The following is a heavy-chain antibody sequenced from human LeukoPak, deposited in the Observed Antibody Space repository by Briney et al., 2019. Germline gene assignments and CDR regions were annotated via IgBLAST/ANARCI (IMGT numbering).Heavy chain of an antibody. Sequence: GGSLRLSXAASGFTFSSYSMNWVRQAPGKGLEWVSSISSSSSYIYYADSVKGRFTISRDNAKNSLYLQMNSLRAEDTAVCYCARDVNDFWSGYYTTLPPFDYWGQGTLVTASS. J-gene: IGHJ4*02. V-gene: IGHV3-21*01. D-gene: IGHD3-3*01. CDR2: ISSSSSYI. CDR3: ARDVNDFWSGYYTTLPPFDY. CDR1: GFTFSSYS.